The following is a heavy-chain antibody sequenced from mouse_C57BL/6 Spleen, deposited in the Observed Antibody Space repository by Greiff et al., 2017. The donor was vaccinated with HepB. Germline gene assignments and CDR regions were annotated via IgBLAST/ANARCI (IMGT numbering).Heavy chain of an antibody. CDR2: IYPGDGDT. CDR3: AIHIAFYAMDY. J-gene: IGHJ4*01. Sequence: VQLQESGPELVKPGASVKISCKASGYAFSSSWMNWVKQRPGKGLEWIGRIYPGDGDTNYNGKFKGKATLTADKSSSTADMQLSSLTSEDSAVYFCAIHIAFYAMDYWGQGTSVTVSS. CDR1: GYAFSSSW. V-gene: IGHV1-82*01.